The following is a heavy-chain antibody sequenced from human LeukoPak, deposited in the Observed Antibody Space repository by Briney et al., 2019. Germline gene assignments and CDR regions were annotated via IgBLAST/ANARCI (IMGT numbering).Heavy chain of an antibody. CDR2: IYYSGST. CDR1: GGSISSYY. V-gene: IGHV4-59*01. J-gene: IGHJ3*02. D-gene: IGHD3-10*01. Sequence: SETLSLTCTVSGGSISSYYWSWIRQPPGKGLEWIGYIYYSGSTIYNPSLKSRVTISVDTSKNQFSLKLSSVTAADTAVYYCARAGFPYVLDAFDIWGQGTMVTVSS. CDR3: ARAGFPYVLDAFDI.